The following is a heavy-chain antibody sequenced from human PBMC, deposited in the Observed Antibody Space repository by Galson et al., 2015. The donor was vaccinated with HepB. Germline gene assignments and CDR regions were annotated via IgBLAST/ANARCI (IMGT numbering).Heavy chain of an antibody. V-gene: IGHV3-23*01. CDR2: ISGSGGST. CDR3: AKDRLRITVNWFDP. Sequence: LRLSCAASGFTFSSYAMSWVRQAPGKGLEWVSAISGSGGSTYYADSVKGRFTISRDNSKNTLYLQMNSLRAEDTAVYYCAKDRLRITVNWFDPWGQGTLVTVSS. CDR1: GFTFSSYA. J-gene: IGHJ5*02. D-gene: IGHD4-17*01.